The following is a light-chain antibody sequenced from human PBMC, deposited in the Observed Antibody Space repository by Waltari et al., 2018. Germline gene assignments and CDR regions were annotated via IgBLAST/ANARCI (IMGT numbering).Light chain of an antibody. Sequence: EIVMTQSPATLSVSPGDRATLSCRASQTISSNLAWYQQRPGQALRLLIYGASNRATGIPARFSGTGSGTEFTLTISSLQSEDFAVYYCQQYNNWPPLFTFGPGTKVDMK. V-gene: IGKV3D-15*01. CDR2: GAS. J-gene: IGKJ3*01. CDR3: QQYNNWPPLFT. CDR1: QTISSN.